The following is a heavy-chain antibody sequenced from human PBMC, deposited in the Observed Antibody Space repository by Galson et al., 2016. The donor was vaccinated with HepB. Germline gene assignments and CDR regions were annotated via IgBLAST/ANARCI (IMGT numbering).Heavy chain of an antibody. Sequence: SETLSLTCTVSGDSLSNSDSYWSWIRQSPGKGLQWIGEINHSGTTNYLPSLKRRVTISADASKGQFSLNLKSVTAADTAVYYCATWDGTGDHQFDYWGPGTLVTVSS. CDR1: GDSLSNSDSY. CDR3: ATWDGTGDHQFDY. CDR2: INHSGTT. V-gene: IGHV4-34*01. D-gene: IGHD3/OR15-3a*01. J-gene: IGHJ4*02.